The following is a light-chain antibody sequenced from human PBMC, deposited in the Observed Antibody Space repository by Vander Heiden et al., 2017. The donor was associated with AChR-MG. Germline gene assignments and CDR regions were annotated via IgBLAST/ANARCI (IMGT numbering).Light chain of an antibody. CDR1: SSTIGAGYD. V-gene: IGLV1-40*01. CDR2: GNS. Sequence: QSALTQPPSVSGAPGQRFTISCPGSSSTIGAGYDVHWYQQRQGTAAKRLIYGNSNRPSGVPDRFSGSKSGTSAALAITGLQAEDEADYYCQSYDSSLRGPVVFGGGTKLTVL. CDR3: QSYDSSLRGPVV. J-gene: IGLJ2*01.